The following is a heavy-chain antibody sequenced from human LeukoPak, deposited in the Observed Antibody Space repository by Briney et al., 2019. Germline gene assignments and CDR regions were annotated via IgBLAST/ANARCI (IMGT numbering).Heavy chain of an antibody. V-gene: IGHV3-53*01. D-gene: IGHD6-13*01. CDR1: GFTVSSNY. J-gene: IGHJ4*02. CDR2: IYSGGST. CDR3: ARDVYFIAAAGKLDY. Sequence: PGGSLRLSCAASGFTVSSNYMSWVRQAPGKGLEWVSVIYSGGSTYYADSVKGRFTISRDNSKNTLYLQMNSLRAEDTAVYYCARDVYFIAAAGKLDYWGQGTLVTVSS.